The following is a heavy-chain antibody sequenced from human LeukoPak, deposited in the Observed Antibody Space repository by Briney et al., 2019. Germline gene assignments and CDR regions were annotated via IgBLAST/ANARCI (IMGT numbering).Heavy chain of an antibody. CDR2: IYHSGST. CDR3: AITSRDFLSGFDY. V-gene: IGHV4-30-2*02. CDR1: GGSISSGGYY. Sequence: PSQTLSLTCTVSGGSISSGGYYWSWIRQPPGKGLEWIGYIYHSGSTYYNPSLKSRVTISVDRSKNQFSLKLSSVTAADTAVYYCAITSRDFLSGFDYWGQGTLVTVSS. D-gene: IGHD3-3*01. J-gene: IGHJ4*02.